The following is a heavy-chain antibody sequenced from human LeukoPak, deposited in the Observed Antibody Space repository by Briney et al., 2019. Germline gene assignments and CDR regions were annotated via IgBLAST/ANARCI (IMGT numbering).Heavy chain of an antibody. D-gene: IGHD1-26*01. CDR1: GFTFSSYS. CDR2: ISSSSSYI. V-gene: IGHV3-21*01. Sequence: GGSLRLSCAASGFTFSSYSMNWVRQAPGKGLEWVSSISSSSSYIYYADSVKGRFTISRDNSKNTLYLQMNSLRAEDTAVYYCAKDAYPAVGATLVHYWGQGTLVTVSS. CDR3: AKDAYPAVGATLVHY. J-gene: IGHJ4*02.